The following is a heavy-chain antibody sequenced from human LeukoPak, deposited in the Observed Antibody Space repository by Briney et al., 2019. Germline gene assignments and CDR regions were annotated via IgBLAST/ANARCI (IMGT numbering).Heavy chain of an antibody. Sequence: SETLSLTCAVYGGSFSGYYWSWIRQPPGKGLEWVGEINHSGSTNYNPSLKSRVTISVDTSKNQFSLQLNSVTPEDTAVYYCASGQGMYYFDYWGQGTLVTVSS. CDR3: ASGQGMYYFDY. V-gene: IGHV4-34*01. CDR1: GGSFSGYY. CDR2: INHSGST. J-gene: IGHJ4*02.